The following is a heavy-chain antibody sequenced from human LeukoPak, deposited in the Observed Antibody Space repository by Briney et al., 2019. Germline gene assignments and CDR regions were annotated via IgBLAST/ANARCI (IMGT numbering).Heavy chain of an antibody. J-gene: IGHJ4*02. CDR3: ARSLWSGPMDS. CDR1: GGSISSYY. CDR2: ISSSGSYT. V-gene: IGHV3-11*06. Sequence: LSLTCTVSGGSISSYYWSWIRQAPGKGLEWVSYISSSGSYTKDADSVKGRFTVSRDNAKNSLYLQMNSLRAEDTAIYYCARSLWSGPMDSWGQGTLVTVSS. D-gene: IGHD3-3*01.